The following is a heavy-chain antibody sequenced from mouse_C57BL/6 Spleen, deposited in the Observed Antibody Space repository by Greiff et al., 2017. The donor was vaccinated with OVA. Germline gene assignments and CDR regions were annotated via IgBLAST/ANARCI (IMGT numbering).Heavy chain of an antibody. CDR1: GFTFSDYG. CDR2: ISSGSSTI. J-gene: IGHJ2*01. CDR3: ARKEYWDYFDY. D-gene: IGHD4-1*01. V-gene: IGHV5-17*01. Sequence: EVQLVESGGGLVKPGGSLKLSCAASGFTFSDYGMHWVRQAPEKGLEWVAYISSGSSTIYYADTVKGRFTISRDNAKNTLFLQMTSLRSEDTAMYYCARKEYWDYFDYWGQGTTLTVSS.